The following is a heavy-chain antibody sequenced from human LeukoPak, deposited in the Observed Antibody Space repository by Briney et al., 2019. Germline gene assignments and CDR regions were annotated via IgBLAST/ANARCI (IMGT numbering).Heavy chain of an antibody. CDR2: INPNSGGT. J-gene: IGHJ4*02. Sequence: ASVKVSCKASGYTFTGYYIHWVRQAPGQGLEWMGWINPNSGGTNYAQKFQGRVTMTRVTSISTAYMELSRLTSDDTAVYYCARDYSFWSAYLAYWGQGTLVTVSS. D-gene: IGHD3-3*01. CDR3: ARDYSFWSAYLAY. CDR1: GYTFTGYY. V-gene: IGHV1-2*02.